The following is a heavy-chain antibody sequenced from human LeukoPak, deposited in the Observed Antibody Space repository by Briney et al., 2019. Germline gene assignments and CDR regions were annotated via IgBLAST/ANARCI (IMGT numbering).Heavy chain of an antibody. CDR2: IYYSGST. CDR1: GGSISSGGYY. CDR3: ARHNQDSSYDY. V-gene: IGHV4-39*01. D-gene: IGHD6-19*01. J-gene: IGHJ4*02. Sequence: NTSETLSLTCTVSGGSISSGGYYWSWIRQHPGKGLEWIGYIYYSGSTYYNPSLKSRVTISVDTSKNQFSLKLSSVTAADTAVYYCARHNQDSSYDYWGQGTLVTVSS.